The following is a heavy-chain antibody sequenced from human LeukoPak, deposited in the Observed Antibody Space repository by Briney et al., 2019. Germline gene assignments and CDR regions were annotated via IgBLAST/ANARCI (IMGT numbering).Heavy chain of an antibody. CDR1: GFTFSSYA. J-gene: IGHJ6*02. Sequence: GGSLRLSCAASGFTFSSYAMHWVRQAPGKGLEWVAAISIDGTNKYYADSVKGRFTISRDNSKKTLYLRMSSLRVEDTAVYYCAREGMLWFGELSRSYYGMDVWAKGPRSPSP. V-gene: IGHV3-30*04. D-gene: IGHD3-10*01. CDR3: AREGMLWFGELSRSYYGMDV. CDR2: ISIDGTNK.